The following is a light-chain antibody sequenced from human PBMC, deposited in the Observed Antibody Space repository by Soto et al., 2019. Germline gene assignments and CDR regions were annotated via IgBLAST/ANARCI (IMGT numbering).Light chain of an antibody. Sequence: DIHMTQSPSSLSASVGDRVIITCRASQDINNRLGWYQQKPEKARKYLIYRASNLQSGVPSRFIGSGSGTEFTLTINNLQPEDFATYFCQQYDDYPLTFGGGTKVEIK. J-gene: IGKJ4*01. V-gene: IGKV1D-16*01. CDR3: QQYDDYPLT. CDR1: QDINNR. CDR2: RAS.